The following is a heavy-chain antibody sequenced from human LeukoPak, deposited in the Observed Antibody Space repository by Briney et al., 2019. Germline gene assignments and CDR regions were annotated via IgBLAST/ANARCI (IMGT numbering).Heavy chain of an antibody. Sequence: SGPALVKPTQTLTLTCTFSGFSLSTGGMCVSWIRQPPGKALEWLARIDWDDDKYYSTSLKTRLTISKDTSKNQVVLTMTNMDPVDTATYYCARMEGTKFIFDYWGQGTLVTVSS. CDR1: GFSLSTGGMC. CDR2: IDWDDDK. J-gene: IGHJ4*02. D-gene: IGHD2-8*01. V-gene: IGHV2-70*11. CDR3: ARMEGTKFIFDY.